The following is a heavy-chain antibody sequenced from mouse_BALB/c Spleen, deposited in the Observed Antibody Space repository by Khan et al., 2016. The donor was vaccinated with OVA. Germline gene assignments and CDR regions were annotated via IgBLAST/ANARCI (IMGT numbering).Heavy chain of an antibody. V-gene: IGHV3-2*02. CDR1: GYSITSDYA. D-gene: IGHD2-3*01. Sequence: VQLKESGPGLVKPSQSLSLTCTVTGYSITSDYAWNWIRQSPGNKLEWMGYISYSGSTNYNPSLKSRISITRDTSKNQFFLQLNSVTTEDTATDYCARDGSRYNYAMDYWGQGTSVTVSS. CDR2: ISYSGST. CDR3: ARDGSRYNYAMDY. J-gene: IGHJ4*01.